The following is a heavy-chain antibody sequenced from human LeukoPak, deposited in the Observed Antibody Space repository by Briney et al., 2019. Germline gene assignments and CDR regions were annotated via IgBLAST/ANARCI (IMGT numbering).Heavy chain of an antibody. J-gene: IGHJ4*02. D-gene: IGHD2-21*02. CDR2: IYYTGGT. CDR3: ARGRKGDIDY. V-gene: IGHV4-39*01. Sequence: SETLSLTCTVSGGSISTTNYFGGWIRQPPGKDLEWIGTIYYTGGTYYNPSLQSRATLSVDTSKNQFSLKLSSVTAADTAVYYCARGRKGDIDYWGQGTLVTVSS. CDR1: GGSISTTNYF.